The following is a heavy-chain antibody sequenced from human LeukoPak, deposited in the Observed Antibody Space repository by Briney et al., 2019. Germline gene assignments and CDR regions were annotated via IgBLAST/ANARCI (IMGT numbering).Heavy chain of an antibody. V-gene: IGHV4-59*01. J-gene: IGHJ5*02. Sequence: KTSETLSLTCTVSGGSISSYYWSWIRQPPGKGLEWIGYIYYSRSTNYNPSLKSRVTISVDTSKNQFSLKLSSVTAADTAVYYCARSFISRSPGYDSSGYYYGTGYNWFDPWGQGTLVTVSS. CDR1: GGSISSYY. CDR2: IYYSRST. D-gene: IGHD3-22*01. CDR3: ARSFISRSPGYDSSGYYYGTGYNWFDP.